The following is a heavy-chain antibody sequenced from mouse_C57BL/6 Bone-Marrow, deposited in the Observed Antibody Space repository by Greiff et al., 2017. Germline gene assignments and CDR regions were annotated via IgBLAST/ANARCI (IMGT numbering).Heavy chain of an antibody. V-gene: IGHV5-15*01. J-gene: IGHJ1*03. CDR2: ISNLAYSI. CDR3: ARQSSSSYWYFDV. D-gene: IGHD1-1*01. Sequence: EVQLVESGGGLVQPGGSLKLSCAASGFTFSDYGMAWVRQAPRKGPEWVAFISNLAYSIYYADTVTGRFTISRENAKNTLYLEMSSLRSEDTAMYYCARQSSSSYWYFDVWGTGTTVTVSS. CDR1: GFTFSDYG.